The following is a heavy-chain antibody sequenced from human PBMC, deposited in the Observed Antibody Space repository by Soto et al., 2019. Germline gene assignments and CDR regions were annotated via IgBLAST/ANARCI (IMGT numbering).Heavy chain of an antibody. Sequence: SETLSLTCTVSGGSISSSSYYWGWIRQPPGKGLEWIGSIYYSGSTYYNPSLKSRVTISVDTSKNQFSLKLSSVTAADTAVYYCARHLGLLGSGSYNHYYYYGMDVWGQGTTVTVSS. CDR2: IYYSGST. V-gene: IGHV4-39*01. J-gene: IGHJ6*02. CDR1: GGSISSSSYY. CDR3: ARHLGLLGSGSYNHYYYYGMDV. D-gene: IGHD3-10*01.